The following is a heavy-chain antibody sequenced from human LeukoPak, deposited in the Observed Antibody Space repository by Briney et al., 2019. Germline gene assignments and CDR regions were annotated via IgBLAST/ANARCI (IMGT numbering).Heavy chain of an antibody. CDR3: AREEMMVVLALDL. CDR1: GYTFTKYY. D-gene: IGHD3-22*01. CDR2: INPSGGST. J-gene: IGHJ3*01. V-gene: IGHV1-46*01. Sequence: ASVKVSCKASGYTFTKYYMHWVRQAPGQGLEWKGIINPSGGSTLYAQKFQGRVTLTRDTSTATVYMEVTSLRSEDTAVYYCAREEMMVVLALDLWGQGTMVTVSS.